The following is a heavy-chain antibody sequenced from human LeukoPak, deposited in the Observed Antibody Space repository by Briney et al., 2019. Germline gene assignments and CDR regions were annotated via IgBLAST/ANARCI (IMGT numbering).Heavy chain of an antibody. Sequence: GASVKVSCKASGYTFTSYYMHWVRQAPGQGLEWMGIINPSGGSTSYAQKFRGRVTMTRDMSTSTVYMELSSLRSEDTAVYYCARGGNANYYFDYWGQGTLVTVSS. CDR3: ARGGNANYYFDY. CDR1: GYTFTSYY. J-gene: IGHJ4*02. D-gene: IGHD4-23*01. CDR2: INPSGGST. V-gene: IGHV1-46*01.